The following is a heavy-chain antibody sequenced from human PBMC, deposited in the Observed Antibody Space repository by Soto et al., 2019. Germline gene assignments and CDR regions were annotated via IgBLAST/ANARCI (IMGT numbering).Heavy chain of an antibody. CDR3: GTVLPNAKSWFDY. V-gene: IGHV3-15*01. Sequence: PGWSLRLSCAASGSTFSNVWLSWVRQGPGKGREWLGRIKSRTENETTDYASPARGRFIISRDDSKNMLYLQLDSLKSEETGVYYCGTVLPNAKSWFDYGGQGT. J-gene: IGHJ4*02. CDR2: IKSRTENETT. D-gene: IGHD2-2*01. CDR1: GSTFSNVW.